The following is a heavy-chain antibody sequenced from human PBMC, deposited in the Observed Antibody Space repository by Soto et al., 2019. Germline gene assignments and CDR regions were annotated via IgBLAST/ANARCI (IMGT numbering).Heavy chain of an antibody. CDR3: ANLIVFHSSYYHDY. CDR2: INHSGNT. CDR1: GVPFRGYY. D-gene: IGHD1-26*01. V-gene: IGHV4-34*01. J-gene: IGHJ4*01. Sequence: PSETLSLTCAVYGVPFRGYYWRWIRQSPGKVLELFGEINHSGNTNYNPSLKSRVTMLVDTSKNQFSLSLSSVTAADTAVYYCANLIVFHSSYYHDYWGHGTLVTVSS.